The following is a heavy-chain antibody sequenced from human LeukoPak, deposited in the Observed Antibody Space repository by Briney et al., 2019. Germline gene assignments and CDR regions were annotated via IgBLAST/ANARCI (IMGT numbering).Heavy chain of an antibody. Sequence: GASVKVSCKASGYTFTGYYMHWVRQAPGQGLEWMGWINPNSGGTNYAQKFQGRVTITRDTSISTAYMELSRLRSDDTAVYYCAREFGDTAMVTPFDYWGQGTLVTVSS. CDR2: INPNSGGT. CDR3: AREFGDTAMVTPFDY. J-gene: IGHJ4*02. D-gene: IGHD5-18*01. V-gene: IGHV1-2*02. CDR1: GYTFTGYY.